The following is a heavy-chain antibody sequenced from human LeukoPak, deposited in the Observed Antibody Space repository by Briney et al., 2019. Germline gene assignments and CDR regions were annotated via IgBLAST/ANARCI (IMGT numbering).Heavy chain of an antibody. D-gene: IGHD3-22*01. J-gene: IGHJ4*02. CDR2: TNPNSGGT. V-gene: IGHV1-2*02. CDR1: GYTFTGYY. CDR3: ARVLLTYYFDSSGYYDY. Sequence: GASVKVSCKASGYTFTGYYMHWVRQAPGQGLEWMGWTNPNSGGTNYAQKFQDRVTMTRDTSISTAYMELSRLRSDDTAVYYCARVLLTYYFDSSGYYDYWGQGTLVTVSS.